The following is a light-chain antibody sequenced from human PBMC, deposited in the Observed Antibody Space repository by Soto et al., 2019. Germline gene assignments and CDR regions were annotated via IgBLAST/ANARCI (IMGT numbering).Light chain of an antibody. Sequence: EIVMTQSPATLSVSPGERATLSCRASQSVSSNLAWYQQKPGQAPRLLIYGASTRATGIPARFSGSGSGTEFTLTISSLQSEDFAVYYCQQFGSSPPRITFGQGTRLEIK. CDR1: QSVSSN. J-gene: IGKJ5*01. CDR2: GAS. V-gene: IGKV3-15*01. CDR3: QQFGSSPPRIT.